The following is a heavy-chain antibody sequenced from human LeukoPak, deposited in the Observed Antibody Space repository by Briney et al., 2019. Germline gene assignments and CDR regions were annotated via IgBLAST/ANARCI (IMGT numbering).Heavy chain of an antibody. CDR1: GFTVSSYA. Sequence: GGSLRLSCAASGFTVSSYAMSWVRQAPGEGLEWGSAISGSGGSTYSADSVKGRFTISRDNSKTTLYLQMNSLRAEDTAVYYCAKDPLGVAGTKGTDYWGQGTLVTVSP. CDR2: ISGSGGST. CDR3: AKDPLGVAGTKGTDY. J-gene: IGHJ4*02. V-gene: IGHV3-23*01. D-gene: IGHD6-19*01.